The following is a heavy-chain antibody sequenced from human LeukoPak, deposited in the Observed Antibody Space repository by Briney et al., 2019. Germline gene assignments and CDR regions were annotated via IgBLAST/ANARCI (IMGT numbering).Heavy chain of an antibody. Sequence: QPGRSLRLSCAVSGFTFSIYAMHWVRQAPGKGLEWVAVISYDGSNKYYADSVKGRFTISRDNSKNTLYLQMNSLRAEDTAVYYCAKLGYCSSTSCYVDAFDIWGQGTMVTVSS. CDR2: ISYDGSNK. D-gene: IGHD2-2*01. CDR3: AKLGYCSSTSCYVDAFDI. CDR1: GFTFSIYA. J-gene: IGHJ3*02. V-gene: IGHV3-30-3*01.